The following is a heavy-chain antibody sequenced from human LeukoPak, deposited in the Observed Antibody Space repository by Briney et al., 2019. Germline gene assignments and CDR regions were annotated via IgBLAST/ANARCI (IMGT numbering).Heavy chain of an antibody. CDR3: ARQNADCSGGSCYYFDY. D-gene: IGHD2-15*01. Sequence: ASVKVSCKASGGTFSSYAISWVRQAPGQGLEWMGRIIPILGIANYAQKFQGRVTITADKSTSTAYMELSSLRSEDTAVYYCARQNADCSGGSCYYFDYWGQGTLVTVSS. CDR1: GGTFSSYA. J-gene: IGHJ4*02. CDR2: IIPILGIA. V-gene: IGHV1-69*04.